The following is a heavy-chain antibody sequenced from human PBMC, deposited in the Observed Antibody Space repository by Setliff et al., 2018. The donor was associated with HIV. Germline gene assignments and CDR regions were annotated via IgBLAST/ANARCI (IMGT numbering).Heavy chain of an antibody. CDR2: ISVYNGQT. CDR3: ARGHHFYWYFDL. Sequence: ASVKVSCKASGYSFTTYGISWVRQAPGQGLEWVGWISVYNGQTLYAQKVQDRITVTMDIPKDTAYMELRGLTPDDTAVYYCARGHHFYWYFDLWGPSTLVTVSS. V-gene: IGHV1-18*01. J-gene: IGHJ2*01. CDR1: GYSFTTYG.